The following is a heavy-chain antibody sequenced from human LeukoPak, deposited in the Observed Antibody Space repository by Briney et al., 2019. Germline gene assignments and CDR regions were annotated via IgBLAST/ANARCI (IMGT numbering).Heavy chain of an antibody. CDR2: IKSDVRST. V-gene: IGHV3-74*01. CDR3: TAIRPDY. J-gene: IGHJ4*02. Sequence: GGSLRLSCAASGFTFSTSWMHWVSQAPGKGLVWVARIKSDVRSTDYADSVKGRFTISRDDANNILYLQMNSLRAEDTAVYFCTAIRPDYWGQGTVVTVSS. D-gene: IGHD2-21*02. CDR1: GFTFSTSW.